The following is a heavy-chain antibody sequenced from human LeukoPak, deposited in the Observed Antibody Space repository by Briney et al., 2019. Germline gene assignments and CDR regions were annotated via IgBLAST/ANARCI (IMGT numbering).Heavy chain of an antibody. Sequence: PGGSLRLSCAASGVTFSSSAFSWVRQAPGKGLEWVSTIGESGATYYADSVKGRFIISRDNPKGTLYLQLNGLRADDTAVYYCAKAPYFYYLDVWGEGTPVTVSS. V-gene: IGHV3-23*01. CDR1: GVTFSSSA. CDR2: IGESGAT. CDR3: AKAPYFYYLDV. J-gene: IGHJ6*03.